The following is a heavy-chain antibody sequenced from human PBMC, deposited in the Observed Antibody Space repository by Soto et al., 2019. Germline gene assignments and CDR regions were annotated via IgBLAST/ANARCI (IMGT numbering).Heavy chain of an antibody. D-gene: IGHD1-26*01. CDR1: GFTVSSNY. CDR2: IYSGGST. Sequence: PGGSLRLSCAASGFTVSSNYMIWVRQAPGRGLEWVSVIYSGGSTYYADSVKGRFTISRDNSKNTLYLQMNSLRAEDTAVYYCAIEKVGATSVHVFDIWGQGTMVTVSS. CDR3: AIEKVGATSVHVFDI. J-gene: IGHJ3*02. V-gene: IGHV3-53*01.